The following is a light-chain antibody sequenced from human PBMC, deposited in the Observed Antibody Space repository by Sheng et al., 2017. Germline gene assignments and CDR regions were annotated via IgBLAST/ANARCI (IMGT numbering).Light chain of an antibody. Sequence: DTVMTQSPALLSASPGERATLSCRASETVTSNLAWYQQKPGQPPXLLIYGASTRATGIPARFXGSGSGXEFTLTISSLQSEDFAVYYCQQYHNWPPVTFGGGTKVEFK. V-gene: IGKV3-15*01. CDR3: QQYHNWPPVT. J-gene: IGKJ4*01. CDR2: GAS. CDR1: ETVTSN.